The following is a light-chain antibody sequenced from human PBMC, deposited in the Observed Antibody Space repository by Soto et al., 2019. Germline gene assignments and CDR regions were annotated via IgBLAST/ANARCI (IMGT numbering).Light chain of an antibody. CDR1: QSVSSY. J-gene: IGKJ5*01. V-gene: IGKV3-11*01. Sequence: EIVMTQSPATLSVSPGERATLSCRASQSVSSYLAWYQQKPGQAPRLLIYDASNRATGIPARFSGSGSGTDFTLTISSLEPEDFAVYYCQQRSNWRGTFGQGTRLA. CDR3: QQRSNWRGT. CDR2: DAS.